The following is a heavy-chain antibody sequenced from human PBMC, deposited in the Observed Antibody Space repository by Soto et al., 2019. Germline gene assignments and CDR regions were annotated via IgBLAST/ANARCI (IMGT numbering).Heavy chain of an antibody. Sequence: SETLSLTCAVSGGSISSGGSSWTWIRQPPGKGLEWIGYIYHSGSTYYNPSLKSRATISVETSKNQFSMKLTSVTASDTAVYYCARSYYDSTGFAVDPWGQGTLVTVSS. J-gene: IGHJ5*02. D-gene: IGHD3-22*01. V-gene: IGHV4-30-2*01. CDR2: IYHSGST. CDR1: GGSISSGGSS. CDR3: ARSYYDSTGFAVDP.